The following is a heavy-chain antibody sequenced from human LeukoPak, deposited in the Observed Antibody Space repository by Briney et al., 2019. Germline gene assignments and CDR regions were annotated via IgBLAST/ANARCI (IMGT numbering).Heavy chain of an antibody. CDR2: IYYSGST. Sequence: SETLSLTCTVSGGSISSSNYYWDWIRQPPGKGLEWIGSIYYSGSTYYNPSLKSRVTISVDTSKNQFSLKLSSVTAADTAVYYCARAMNYYYNYMDVWGKGTTVTVSS. V-gene: IGHV4-39*07. J-gene: IGHJ6*03. CDR3: ARAMNYYYNYMDV. D-gene: IGHD3-10*01. CDR1: GGSISSSNYY.